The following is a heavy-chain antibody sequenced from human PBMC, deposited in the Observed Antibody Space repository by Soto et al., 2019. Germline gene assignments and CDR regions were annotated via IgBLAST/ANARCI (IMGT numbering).Heavy chain of an antibody. CDR3: ARGLDKQLPWYYYYYGMDV. Sequence: QVQLVQSGAEVKKPGSSVKVSCKASGGTFSSYAISWVRQAPGQGLEWMGGIIPIFGTANYAQKFQGRVTITADESTSTAYMELSSLRSEDTAVYYCARGLDKQLPWYYYYYGMDVWGQGTTVTVSS. CDR2: IIPIFGTA. J-gene: IGHJ6*02. CDR1: GGTFSSYA. D-gene: IGHD6-6*01. V-gene: IGHV1-69*01.